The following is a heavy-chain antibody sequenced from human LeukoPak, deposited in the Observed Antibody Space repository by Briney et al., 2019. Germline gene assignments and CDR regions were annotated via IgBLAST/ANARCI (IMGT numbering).Heavy chain of an antibody. CDR1: GFTFSSYS. CDR3: ASYYYDSSGWSAIAAFDI. D-gene: IGHD3-22*01. CDR2: ISSSSSYI. Sequence: GGSLRLPCAASGFTFSSYSMNWVRQAPGKGLEWVSSISSSSSYIYYADSVKGRFTISRDNAKNSLYLQMNSLRAEDTAVYYCASYYYDSSGWSAIAAFDIWGQGTMVTVSS. V-gene: IGHV3-21*01. J-gene: IGHJ3*02.